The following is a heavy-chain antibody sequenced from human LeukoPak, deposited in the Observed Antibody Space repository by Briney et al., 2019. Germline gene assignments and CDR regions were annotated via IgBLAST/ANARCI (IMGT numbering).Heavy chain of an antibody. CDR1: GFSFSTYV. J-gene: IGHJ3*02. CDR2: ISEDGSKK. V-gene: IGHV3-30*03. Sequence: KSGGSLRLSCVASGFSFSTYVMHWVRQAPGKGLEWVAVISEDGSKKYYDDSVKGRFTISRDNFKNTLHLQMNSLRAEDTAVYYCARDRETYYDILTSYYTLGDAFDIWGQGTMVTVSS. D-gene: IGHD3-9*01. CDR3: ARDRETYYDILTSYYTLGDAFDI.